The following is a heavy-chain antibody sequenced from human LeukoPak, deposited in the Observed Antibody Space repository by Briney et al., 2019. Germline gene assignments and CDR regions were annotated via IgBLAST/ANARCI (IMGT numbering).Heavy chain of an antibody. J-gene: IGHJ4*02. V-gene: IGHV3-23*01. Sequence: GGSLRLSCAASGFTFTSYAMTWVRQAPGKGLEWVSGISNSGSSTYYADSVKGRFTISRENAESSLYLQMNSLRAEDTAVYYCARGGIQVSGIDEFDYWGQGTLVTVSS. D-gene: IGHD6-19*01. CDR3: ARGGIQVSGIDEFDY. CDR2: ISNSGSST. CDR1: GFTFTSYA.